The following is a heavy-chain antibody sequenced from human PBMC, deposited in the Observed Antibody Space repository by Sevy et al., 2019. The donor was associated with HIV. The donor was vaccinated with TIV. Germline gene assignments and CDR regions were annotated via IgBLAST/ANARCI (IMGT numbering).Heavy chain of an antibody. CDR2: IHSGGRI. V-gene: IGHV3-53*01. Sequence: GGSLRLSCAASGFSVSSNYMSWVRQAPGKGPEWVSVIHSGGRISYADSVQGRFTISRDNSKNTLYLQMNSLRAEDTAVYYCAREDIVLGEDNDYGMDVWGQGTTVTVSS. CDR1: GFSVSSNY. CDR3: AREDIVLGEDNDYGMDV. J-gene: IGHJ6*02. D-gene: IGHD2-15*01.